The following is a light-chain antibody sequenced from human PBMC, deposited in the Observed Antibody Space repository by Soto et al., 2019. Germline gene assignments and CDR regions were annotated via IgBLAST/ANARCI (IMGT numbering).Light chain of an antibody. J-gene: IGKJ3*01. CDR1: QSVSSY. CDR3: QQRSNWPGT. Sequence: EIVLTQSPATLSLSPGEGASLSCRASQSVSSYLAWYQQKPGQAPRLLIYDASNRATGIPARFSGSGSGTDFTLTISSLEPEDFAVYYCQQRSNWPGTFGPGTKVAIK. CDR2: DAS. V-gene: IGKV3-11*01.